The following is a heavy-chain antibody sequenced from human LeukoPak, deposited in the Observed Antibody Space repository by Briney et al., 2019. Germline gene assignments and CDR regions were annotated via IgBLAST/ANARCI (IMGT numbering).Heavy chain of an antibody. D-gene: IGHD2-2*01. CDR1: GFTLSSYW. Sequence: GGSLRLSCAASGFTLSSYWMHWVRQAPGKGLVWVSRIDNVGSTTTYADSVKGRFTISRDIAKNTLLLQMNSLRADDTAVYYCARVGSTSWYLDYWGQGTLVTVSS. CDR2: IDNVGSTT. J-gene: IGHJ4*02. V-gene: IGHV3-74*01. CDR3: ARVGSTSWYLDY.